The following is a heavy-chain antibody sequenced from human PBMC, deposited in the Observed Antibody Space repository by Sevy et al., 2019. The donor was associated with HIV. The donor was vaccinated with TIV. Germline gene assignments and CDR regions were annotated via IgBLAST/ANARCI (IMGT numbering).Heavy chain of an antibody. D-gene: IGHD1-26*01. CDR3: ARDLEWELPGSDY. Sequence: GGSLRLSCAASGFTFSSYSMNWVRQAPGKGLEWVSSISSSSSYIYYADSVKGRFTISRDNAKNSLYLQMNSLRAEDTAVDYCARDLEWELPGSDYWGQGTLVTVSS. CDR1: GFTFSSYS. J-gene: IGHJ4*02. CDR2: ISSSSSYI. V-gene: IGHV3-21*01.